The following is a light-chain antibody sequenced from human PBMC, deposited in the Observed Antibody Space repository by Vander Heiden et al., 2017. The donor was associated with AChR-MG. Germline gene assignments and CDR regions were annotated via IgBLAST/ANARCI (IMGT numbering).Light chain of an antibody. J-gene: IGKJ2*01. CDR1: QSVSSY. V-gene: IGKV3-11*01. CDR2: DAS. CDR3: QQRSNWPHT. Sequence: EIGLTQLPGTQSSSPGERANLAFRASQSVSSYLAWYQQKPGQAPRLLIYDASNRATGIPARFSGSGSGTDFTLTLSSLEPEDFAVYYCQQRSNWPHTFGQGTKLDIK.